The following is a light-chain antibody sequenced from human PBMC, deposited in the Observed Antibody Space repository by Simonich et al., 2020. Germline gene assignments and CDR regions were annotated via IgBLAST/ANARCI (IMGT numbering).Light chain of an antibody. CDR2: GAS. J-gene: IGKJ1*01. V-gene: IGKV3-15*01. CDR1: QSVSSN. Sequence: EIVMTQSPATLSVSPGERATLSCRASQSVSSNLAWYQQKPGQAPRIRIYGASTRATGIPTRVSGSGSGTEFTLTISSLQSEDFAVYYCQQYNNWPRTFGQGTKVEIK. CDR3: QQYNNWPRT.